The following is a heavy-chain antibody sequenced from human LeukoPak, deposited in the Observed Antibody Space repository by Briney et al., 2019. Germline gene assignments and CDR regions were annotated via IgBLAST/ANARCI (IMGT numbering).Heavy chain of an antibody. Sequence: ASVKVSCKASGYTFTSYYMHWVRQAPGQGLEWMGIISPSGGSTSYAQKFQGRVTMTRDTSTSTVYMELSSLRSEDTAVYYCARGVPLVGYCSSTSCYNFDYWGQGTLVTVSS. CDR3: ARGVPLVGYCSSTSCYNFDY. J-gene: IGHJ4*02. V-gene: IGHV1-46*01. CDR2: ISPSGGST. D-gene: IGHD2-2*02. CDR1: GYTFTSYY.